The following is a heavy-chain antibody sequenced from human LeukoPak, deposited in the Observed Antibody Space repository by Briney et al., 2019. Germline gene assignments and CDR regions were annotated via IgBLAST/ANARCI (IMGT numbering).Heavy chain of an antibody. CDR1: GFTFSSFW. V-gene: IGHV3-74*01. CDR3: AGEKFDI. J-gene: IGHJ3*02. D-gene: IGHD3-16*01. Sequence: GGSLRLSCAASGFTFSSFWMHWVRQAPGKGLVWVSRIKSDASSTGYADSVKGRFTVSRDNSNNAAYPQMNSLKSEDTAVYYCAGEKFDIWGQGTMVTVSA. CDR2: IKSDASST.